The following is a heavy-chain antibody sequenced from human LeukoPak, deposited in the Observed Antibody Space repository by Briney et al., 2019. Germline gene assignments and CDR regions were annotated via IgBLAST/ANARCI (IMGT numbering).Heavy chain of an antibody. Sequence: ASVKVSCKASGYTFTTNAIHWVRQAPGQRLEWMGWSNAGSGYTKYSQEFQGRVTITTDTSASTAYMELSSLRSEGMAVYYCARAGGGGDYFDYWGQGTLVTVST. V-gene: IGHV1-3*02. D-gene: IGHD3-16*01. CDR3: ARAGGGGDYFDY. CDR2: SNAGSGYT. CDR1: GYTFTTNA. J-gene: IGHJ4*02.